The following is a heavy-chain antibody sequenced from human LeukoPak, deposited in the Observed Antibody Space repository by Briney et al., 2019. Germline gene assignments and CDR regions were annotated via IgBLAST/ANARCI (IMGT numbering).Heavy chain of an antibody. CDR1: GGTFSSYA. D-gene: IGHD3-22*01. J-gene: IGHJ3*02. CDR2: IIPILCIA. V-gene: IGHV1-69*04. CDR3: ARDESRPNGYYYDTPDAFDI. Sequence: ASVKVSCKASGGTFSSYAISWVRQAPGQGLEWMGRIIPILCIANYAQKFQGRVTITADKSTSTAYLELSSLRSEDTAVYYCARDESRPNGYYYDTPDAFDIWGQGTMVTVSS.